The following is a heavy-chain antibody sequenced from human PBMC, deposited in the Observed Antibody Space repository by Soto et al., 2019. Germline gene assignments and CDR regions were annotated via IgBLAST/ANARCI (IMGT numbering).Heavy chain of an antibody. D-gene: IGHD3-16*02. CDR3: SSHEVITLGGVIGSNYFDY. V-gene: IGHV5-10-1*01. CDR1: GYSFTSYW. Sequence: PGESLKISCKGSGYSFTSYWITWVRQMPGKGLEWMGRIDPSGSYTNYSSSFQGHVTISVDKSINTAYLQWRGLKASDTAMYFCSSHEVITLGGVIGSNYFDYWGQGTLVTVSS. J-gene: IGHJ4*02. CDR2: IDPSGSYT.